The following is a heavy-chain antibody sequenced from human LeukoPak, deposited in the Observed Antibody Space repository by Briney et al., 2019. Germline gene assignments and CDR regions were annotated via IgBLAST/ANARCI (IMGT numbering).Heavy chain of an antibody. V-gene: IGHV3-7*01. Sequence: GGSLRLSCGASGFSFSSYWMSWVRQAPGKGLEWMASIKQDGSEKYYVESVRGRFTISRDNANNSLFLQMNSLRSEDTAVYYCAKAGYSYGYTDYWGQGTLVTVSS. CDR1: GFSFSSYW. D-gene: IGHD5-18*01. CDR3: AKAGYSYGYTDY. CDR2: IKQDGSEK. J-gene: IGHJ4*02.